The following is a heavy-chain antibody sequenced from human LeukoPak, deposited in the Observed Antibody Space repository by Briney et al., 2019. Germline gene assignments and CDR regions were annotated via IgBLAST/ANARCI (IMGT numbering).Heavy chain of an antibody. Sequence: ASVKVSCKASGYTFTSYGISWVRQAPGQGLEWMGWINPNSGGTNYAQKFQGRVTMTRDTSISTAYMELSRLRSDDTAVYYCARELNYDSSGCYFDYWGQGTLVTVSS. CDR3: ARELNYDSSGCYFDY. CDR1: GYTFTSYG. CDR2: INPNSGGT. D-gene: IGHD3-22*01. V-gene: IGHV1-2*02. J-gene: IGHJ4*02.